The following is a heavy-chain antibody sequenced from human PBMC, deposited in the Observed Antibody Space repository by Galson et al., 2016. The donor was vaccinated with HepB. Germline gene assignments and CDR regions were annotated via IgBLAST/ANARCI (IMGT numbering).Heavy chain of an antibody. CDR3: ARDSIALDDNGMDG. D-gene: IGHD6-6*01. Sequence: SLRLSCAASEFTFSNYGMHWVRQAPGKGLEWVAVILDNGSNQYYADSVKGRFTISRDNSKNTLYLQMNSLRAEDTAVYYCARDSIALDDNGMDGWGQGTTVTVSS. J-gene: IGHJ6*02. V-gene: IGHV3-33*01. CDR1: EFTFSNYG. CDR2: ILDNGSNQ.